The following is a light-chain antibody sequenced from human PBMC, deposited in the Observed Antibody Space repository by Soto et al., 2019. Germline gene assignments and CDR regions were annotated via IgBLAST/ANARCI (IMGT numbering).Light chain of an antibody. CDR1: QDISNY. CDR2: DAS. V-gene: IGKV1-33*01. J-gene: IGKJ3*01. Sequence: DIQMTQSPSSLSASVGDRVTITCQASQDISNYLNWYQQKPGKAPKLLIYDASNLETGVPSRFSGSGSGTDFTFNISSLQPEDIATYYCQQYDNRPGVTFGPGTKGDIK. CDR3: QQYDNRPGVT.